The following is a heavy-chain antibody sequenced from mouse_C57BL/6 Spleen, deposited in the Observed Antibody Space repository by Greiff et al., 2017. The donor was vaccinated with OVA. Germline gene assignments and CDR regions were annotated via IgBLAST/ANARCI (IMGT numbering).Heavy chain of an antibody. Sequence: QVQLQQPGAELVKPGASVKLSCKASGYTFTSYWMHWVKQRPGQGLEWIGMIHPNSGSTNYNEKFKSKATLTVDKSSSTAYMQLSSLTSEDSAVYYCATKSAYYDYDGDDDWGQGTTLTVSS. D-gene: IGHD2-4*01. V-gene: IGHV1-64*01. CDR2: IHPNSGST. CDR1: GYTFTSYW. CDR3: ATKSAYYDYDGDDD. J-gene: IGHJ2*01.